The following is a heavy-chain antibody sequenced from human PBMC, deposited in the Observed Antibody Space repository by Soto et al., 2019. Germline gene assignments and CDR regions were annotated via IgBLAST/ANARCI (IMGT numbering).Heavy chain of an antibody. CDR1: GGSISSSNW. CDR3: AKVRESRGPQPFDY. Sequence: QVQLQESGPGLVKPSGTLSLTCAVSGGSISSSNWWSWVRQPPGKGLEWIGEIYHSGSTNYNPSLTSRVTITVDKSKNQFSLKLNSVTAADAAVYYCAKVRESRGPQPFDYWGQGTLVTVSS. CDR2: IYHSGST. D-gene: IGHD3-10*01. J-gene: IGHJ4*02. V-gene: IGHV4-4*02.